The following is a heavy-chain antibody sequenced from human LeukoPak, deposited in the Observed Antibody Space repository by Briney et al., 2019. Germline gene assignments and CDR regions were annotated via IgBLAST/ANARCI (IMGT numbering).Heavy chain of an antibody. J-gene: IGHJ5*02. D-gene: IGHD2-2*01. CDR1: GRSFSGYY. CDR2: INHSGST. Sequence: SETLSLTCAVYGRSFSGYYWSWIRQPPGKGLEWIGEINHSGSTNYNPSLKSRVTISVDTSKNQFSLKLSSVTAADTAVYYCARARAHTVVVPARRWFDPWGQGTLVTVSS. V-gene: IGHV4-34*01. CDR3: ARARAHTVVVPARRWFDP.